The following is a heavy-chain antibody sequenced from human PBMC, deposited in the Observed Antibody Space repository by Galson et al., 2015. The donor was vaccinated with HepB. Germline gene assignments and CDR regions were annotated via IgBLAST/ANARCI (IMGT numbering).Heavy chain of an antibody. J-gene: IGHJ6*02. CDR3: ARDNPPVYCSSTSCYHYYYYGMDV. Sequence: SLRLSCAASGFTFSSYSMNWVRQAPGKGLEWVSSISSSSSYIYYADSVKGRFTISRDNAKNSLYLQMNSLRAEDTAVYYCARDNPPVYCSSTSCYHYYYYGMDVWGQGTTVTVSS. V-gene: IGHV3-21*01. CDR1: GFTFSSYS. D-gene: IGHD2-2*01. CDR2: ISSSSSYI.